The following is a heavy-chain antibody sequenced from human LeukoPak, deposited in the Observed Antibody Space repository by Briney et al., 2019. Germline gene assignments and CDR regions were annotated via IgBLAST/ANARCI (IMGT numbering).Heavy chain of an antibody. Sequence: GRSLRHSCAASGFTFSSYAMHWVRQAPGKGLEWVAVISYDGSNKYYADSVKGRFTISRDNSKNTLYLQMNSLRAEDTAVYYCARDQGSLFGELLYYFDYWGQGTLVTVSS. CDR3: ARDQGSLFGELLYYFDY. D-gene: IGHD3-10*01. CDR2: ISYDGSNK. J-gene: IGHJ4*02. V-gene: IGHV3-30*04. CDR1: GFTFSSYA.